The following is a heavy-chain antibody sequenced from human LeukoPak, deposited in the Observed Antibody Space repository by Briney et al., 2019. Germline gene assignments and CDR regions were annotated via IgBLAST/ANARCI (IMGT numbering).Heavy chain of an antibody. CDR1: GYTFTGYY. V-gene: IGHV1-2*02. Sequence: GASVKVSCKASGYTFTGYYMHWVRQAPGQGLEWMGWINPNSGGTNYAQKFQGRVTITRDTSISTAYMELSRLRSDDTAVYYCARDQVGGDPSPDYWGQGTLVTVSS. CDR3: ARDQVGGDPSPDY. CDR2: INPNSGGT. D-gene: IGHD2-21*02. J-gene: IGHJ4*02.